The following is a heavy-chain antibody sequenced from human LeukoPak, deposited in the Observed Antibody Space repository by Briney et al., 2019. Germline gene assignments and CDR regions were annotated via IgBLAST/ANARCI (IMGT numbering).Heavy chain of an antibody. CDR3: ARCQGGARSSGWYSTEYYYYYYGMDV. J-gene: IGHJ6*02. CDR2: IHYSGST. V-gene: IGHV4-59*01. D-gene: IGHD6-13*01. CDR1: GDSISNYY. Sequence: PSETLSLTCTVSGDSISNYYWSWIRQPPGKGLEWIGYIHYSGSTNYNPSLKSRVTISVDTSKNEFSLKLSSVTAADTAVYYCARCQGGARSSGWYSTEYYYYYYGMDVWGQGTTVTVSS.